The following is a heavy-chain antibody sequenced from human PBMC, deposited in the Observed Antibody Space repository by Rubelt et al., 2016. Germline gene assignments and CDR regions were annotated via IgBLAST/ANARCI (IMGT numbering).Heavy chain of an antibody. Sequence: QVQLQESGPGLVKPSETLSLTCTVSGGSISSYYWSWIRQPPGKGLEWIGYIYYSGSTNYNPSLKSRVTISVYTSKNQFSRKLSSVTAADTAVDYCAGGITIFGVASGYFDYWGQGTLVTVSS. CDR2: IYYSGST. J-gene: IGHJ4*02. CDR1: GGSISSYY. V-gene: IGHV4-59*01. CDR3: AGGITIFGVASGYFDY. D-gene: IGHD3-3*01.